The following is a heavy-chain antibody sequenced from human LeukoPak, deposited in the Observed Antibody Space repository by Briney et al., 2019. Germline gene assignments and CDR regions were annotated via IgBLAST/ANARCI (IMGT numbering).Heavy chain of an antibody. Sequence: GASVKVSCKASGYTFTNYGVNWVRQAPGQGLEWMGWISGCNGNTNYAQKLQGRVTMTTDTSTSTAYMELRSLRSDDTAVYYCARGGRGYSYGREFDYWGQGTLITVSS. CDR2: ISGCNGNT. D-gene: IGHD5-18*01. CDR3: ARGGRGYSYGREFDY. CDR1: GYTFTNYG. J-gene: IGHJ4*02. V-gene: IGHV1-18*01.